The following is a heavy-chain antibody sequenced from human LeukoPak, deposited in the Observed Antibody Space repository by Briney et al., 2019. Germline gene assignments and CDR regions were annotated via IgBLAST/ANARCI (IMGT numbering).Heavy chain of an antibody. D-gene: IGHD3-3*01. CDR1: GGSISSYY. CDR2: IYYSGST. Sequence: SETLSLTCTVPGGSISSYYWSWIRQPPGKGLEWIGYIYYSGSTNYNPSLKSRVTISVDTSKNQFSLKLSSVTAADTAVYYCARHGLLASEIQDFDIWGQGTMVTVSS. CDR3: ARHGLLASEIQDFDI. V-gene: IGHV4-59*08. J-gene: IGHJ3*02.